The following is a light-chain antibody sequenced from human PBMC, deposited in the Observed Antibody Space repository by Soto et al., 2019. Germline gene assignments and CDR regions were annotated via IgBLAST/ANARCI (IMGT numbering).Light chain of an antibody. CDR2: EVT. CDR1: RRDVGGYNY. J-gene: IGLJ1*01. Sequence: QSALTQPASVSGSPGQSITISCTGTRRDVGGYNYVSWYQQYPGKSPKLLIYEVTHRPSGVSNRFSGAKSGNTASLTISGLQAEDEAVYYCSSYTISNTPPFVFGTGTKVTVL. V-gene: IGLV2-14*01. CDR3: SSYTISNTPPFV.